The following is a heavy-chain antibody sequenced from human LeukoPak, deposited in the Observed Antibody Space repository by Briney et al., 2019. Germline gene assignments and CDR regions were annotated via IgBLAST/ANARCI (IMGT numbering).Heavy chain of an antibody. CDR3: ATLPDY. CDR1: GGSISSGSYY. CDR2: GYHSGNT. Sequence: SQTLSLTCTVSGGSISSGSYYWGWIRQPPGKGLEWIGSGYHSGNTYYTPSLKSRLTISVDPSKNQFSLKLNSVTAADTAVYYCATLPDYWGQGTLVTVSS. V-gene: IGHV4-39*07. J-gene: IGHJ4*02.